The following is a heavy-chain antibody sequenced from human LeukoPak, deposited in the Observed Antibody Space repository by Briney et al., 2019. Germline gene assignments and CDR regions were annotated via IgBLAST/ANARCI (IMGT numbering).Heavy chain of an antibody. CDR3: ARVNTQGVPSP. CDR1: GGSISSYY. D-gene: IGHD2-15*01. J-gene: IGHJ5*02. V-gene: IGHV4-59*08. Sequence: PSETLSLTCTVSGGSISSYYWSWIRQPPGKGLEWIGYIYYSGSTNYNPSLKSRVTISVDTSKNQFSLKLSSVTAADTAVYYCARVNTQGVPSPWGQGILVTVSS. CDR2: IYYSGST.